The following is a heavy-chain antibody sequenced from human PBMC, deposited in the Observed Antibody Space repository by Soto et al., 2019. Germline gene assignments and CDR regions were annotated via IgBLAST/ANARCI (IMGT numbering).Heavy chain of an antibody. CDR1: GYTFTSYG. D-gene: IGHD3-22*01. Sequence: ASVKVSCKASGYTFTSYGISWVRQAPGQGLEWMGWISAYNGNTDYAQKLQGRVTMTTDTSTSTAYRDLRSLRSAKTAVYSWAGALGGDSGGYYSLPLYYFAYWGQGTLATVSS. J-gene: IGHJ4*02. CDR2: ISAYNGNT. V-gene: IGHV1-18*01. CDR3: AGALGGDSGGYYSLPLYYFAY.